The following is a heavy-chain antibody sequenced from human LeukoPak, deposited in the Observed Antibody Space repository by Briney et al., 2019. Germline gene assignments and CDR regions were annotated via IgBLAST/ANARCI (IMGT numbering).Heavy chain of an antibody. CDR3: ARDVAGPYYGYYGMDV. CDR2: INAGNGNT. J-gene: IGHJ6*02. Sequence: GASVKVSCKASGYTFTTYAMHWVRQAPGQRLEWMGWINAGNGNTKYSQKFQGRVTITRGTSASTAYMELSSLRSEDTAVYYCARDVAGPYYGYYGMDVWGQGTTVTVSS. CDR1: GYTFTTYA. V-gene: IGHV1-3*01. D-gene: IGHD3-10*01.